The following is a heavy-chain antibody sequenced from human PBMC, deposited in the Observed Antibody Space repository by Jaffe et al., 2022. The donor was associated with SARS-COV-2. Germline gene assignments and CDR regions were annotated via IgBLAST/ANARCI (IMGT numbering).Heavy chain of an antibody. Sequence: EVQLVESGGTLVQPGGSLRLSCVVSGFTFRNYEMNWVRQAPRKGLEWVSYISSNGRGIYYADSVKGRVTVSRDNTKNSLYLQMNSLRAEDTAIYYCARQGPDSDDGIYFDYWGQGTLVTVSS. CDR1: GFTFRNYE. D-gene: IGHD4-17*01. CDR3: ARQGPDSDDGIYFDY. V-gene: IGHV3-48*03. J-gene: IGHJ4*02. CDR2: ISSNGRGI.